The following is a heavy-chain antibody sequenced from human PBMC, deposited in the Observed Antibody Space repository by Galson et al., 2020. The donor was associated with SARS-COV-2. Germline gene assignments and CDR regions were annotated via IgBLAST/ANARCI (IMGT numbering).Heavy chain of an antibody. D-gene: IGHD6-13*01. CDR3: ARVRDNGVGLAAGGRANWSFDL. J-gene: IGHJ2*01. Sequence: ASVKVSCKASGGIFSNYGISWVRQAPGQGLEWMGRIIPIFGTANYAQKFRGRVTITADKSTSTAYMELTGLRSEDTAVYYCARVRDNGVGLAAGGRANWSFDLWGHGALVTVSS. V-gene: IGHV1-69*06. CDR2: IIPIFGTA. CDR1: GGIFSNYG.